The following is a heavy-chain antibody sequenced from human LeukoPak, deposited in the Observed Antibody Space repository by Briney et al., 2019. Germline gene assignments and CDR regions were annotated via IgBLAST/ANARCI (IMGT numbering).Heavy chain of an antibody. Sequence: GGSLRLSCAASGFAFSRYWMSWVRQAPGKGLEWVANIKHDGSEKYYVDSVKGRFTMSRDNAKNSSYLQMNSLRAEDTAVYYCARGLSVAAAGNFDYWGQGTLVTVSS. V-gene: IGHV3-7*01. D-gene: IGHD6-13*01. CDR2: IKHDGSEK. CDR1: GFAFSRYW. CDR3: ARGLSVAAAGNFDY. J-gene: IGHJ4*02.